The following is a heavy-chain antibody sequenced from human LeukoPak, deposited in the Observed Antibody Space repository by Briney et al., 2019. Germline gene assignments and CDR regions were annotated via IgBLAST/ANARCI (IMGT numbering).Heavy chain of an antibody. CDR2: ISGSGGST. J-gene: IGHJ3*02. Sequence: GGSLRLSCAASGFTFSSYAMSWVRQAPGKGLEWVSAISGSGGSTYYADSVKGRFTISRDNSKNTLYLQMNSLRAKDTAVYYCAKDYEILTGYPHGAFDIWGQGTMVTVSS. D-gene: IGHD3-9*01. CDR1: GFTFSSYA. CDR3: AKDYEILTGYPHGAFDI. V-gene: IGHV3-23*01.